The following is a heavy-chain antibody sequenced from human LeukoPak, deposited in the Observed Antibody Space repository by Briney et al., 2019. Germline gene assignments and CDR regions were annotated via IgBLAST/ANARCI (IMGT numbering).Heavy chain of an antibody. Sequence: ASVKVSCKASGYTFTSYYMHWVRQAPGQGLEWMGIINPSGGSTSYAQKFQGRVTMTRDTSTSTVYMELSSLRSEDTAVYYCARTLGGRYSSGWFDYWGQGTLVTVSS. J-gene: IGHJ4*02. CDR1: GYTFTSYY. V-gene: IGHV1-46*01. CDR2: INPSGGST. D-gene: IGHD6-19*01. CDR3: ARTLGGRYSSGWFDY.